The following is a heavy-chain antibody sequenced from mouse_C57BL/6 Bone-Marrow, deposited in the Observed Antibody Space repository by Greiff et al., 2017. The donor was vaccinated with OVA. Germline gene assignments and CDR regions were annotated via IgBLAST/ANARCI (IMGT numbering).Heavy chain of an antibody. J-gene: IGHJ2*01. CDR3: ASPFITTVGATGDY. D-gene: IGHD1-1*01. V-gene: IGHV1-72*01. CDR1: GYTFPSYW. Sequence: QVQLQQPGAELVKPGASVKLSCTASGYTFPSYWMHWVKQRPGRGLEWIGRIDPNSGGTKYNEKFKSKATLTVDKPSSTAYMQLSSLTSEDSAVYYCASPFITTVGATGDYWGQGTTLTVSS. CDR2: IDPNSGGT.